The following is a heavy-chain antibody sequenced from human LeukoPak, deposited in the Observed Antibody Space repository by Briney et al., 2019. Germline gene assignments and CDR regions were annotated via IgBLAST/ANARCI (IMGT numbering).Heavy chain of an antibody. J-gene: IGHJ4*02. CDR2: IYYSGST. CDR3: ARDGVGGPPSFFVY. D-gene: IGHD2-15*01. Sequence: SETLSLTCTVSGGSISSYYWSWIRQPPGKGLEWIGYIYYSGSTNHNPSLKSRVTISIDTSKNQFSLKLTSVTAADTAVYYCARDGVGGPPSFFVYWGQGTLVTVSS. CDR1: GGSISSYY. V-gene: IGHV4-59*01.